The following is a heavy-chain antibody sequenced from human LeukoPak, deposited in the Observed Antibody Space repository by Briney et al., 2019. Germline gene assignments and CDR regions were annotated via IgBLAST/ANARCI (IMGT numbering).Heavy chain of an antibody. J-gene: IGHJ4*02. CDR2: INPNSGGT. Sequence: ASVKVSCKXSGYTFTGYYMHWVRQAPGQGLEWMGWINPNSGGTNYAQKFQGRVTMTRDTSISTAYMELSRLRSDDTAVYYCARLDCSSTSCFFDYWGQGTLVTVSS. CDR3: ARLDCSSTSCFFDY. CDR1: GYTFTGYY. D-gene: IGHD2-2*01. V-gene: IGHV1-2*02.